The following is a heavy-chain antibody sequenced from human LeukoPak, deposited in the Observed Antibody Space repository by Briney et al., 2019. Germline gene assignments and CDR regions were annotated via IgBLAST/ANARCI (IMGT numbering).Heavy chain of an antibody. V-gene: IGHV1-2*02. D-gene: IGHD6-19*01. J-gene: IGHJ4*02. CDR1: GGTFGSYA. CDR3: ARAHRIAVAATGYY. Sequence: ASVKVSCKASGGTFGSYAISWVRQAPGQGLEWMGWINPNSGGTNYAQKFQGRVTMTRDTSISTAYMELSRLRSDDTAVYYCARAHRIAVAATGYYWGQGTLVTVSS. CDR2: INPNSGGT.